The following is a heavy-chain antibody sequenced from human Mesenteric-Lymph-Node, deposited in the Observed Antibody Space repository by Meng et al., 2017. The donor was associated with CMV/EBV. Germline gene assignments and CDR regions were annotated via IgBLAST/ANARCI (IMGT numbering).Heavy chain of an antibody. CDR1: GFTFSSYS. CDR2: ISSSSSYI. CDR3: ASSGGSYHV. V-gene: IGHV3-21*01. J-gene: IGHJ6*02. Sequence: GESLKISCAASGFTFSSYSMNWVRQALGKGLEWVSSISSSSSYIYYADSVKGRFTISRDNAKNSLYLQMNSLRAEDTAVYYCASSGGSYHVWGQGTTVTVSS. D-gene: IGHD1-26*01.